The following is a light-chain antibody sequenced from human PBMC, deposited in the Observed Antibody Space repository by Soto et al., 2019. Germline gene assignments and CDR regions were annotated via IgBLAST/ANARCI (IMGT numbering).Light chain of an antibody. Sequence: QSALTQPASVSGSPGQSITISCTGTSSDVGGYNYVSWYQQHPGKAPKLMIYDVSNRPSGVSNRFSGSKSGNTASLTISGLQAEDEADYYCSSYTSSSINYVFGTGTKVTV. J-gene: IGLJ1*01. CDR2: DVS. CDR1: SSDVGGYNY. V-gene: IGLV2-14*01. CDR3: SSYTSSSINYV.